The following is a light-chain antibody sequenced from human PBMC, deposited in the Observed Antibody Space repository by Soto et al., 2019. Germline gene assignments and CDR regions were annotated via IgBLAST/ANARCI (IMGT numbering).Light chain of an antibody. V-gene: IGKV3-11*01. CDR1: QSVSSS. Sequence: EIVLTQSPVTLSLSPGQRATLSCRASQSVSSSLAWYQQKPGQAPRLLIYDASNRATGIPARFSASGSETDFNLTVSSLEPEDFAVYYCQQRSIWPLSFGGGTKVEMK. J-gene: IGKJ4*01. CDR3: QQRSIWPLS. CDR2: DAS.